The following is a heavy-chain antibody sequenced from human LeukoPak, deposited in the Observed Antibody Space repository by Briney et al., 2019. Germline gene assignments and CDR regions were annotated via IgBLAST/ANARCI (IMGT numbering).Heavy chain of an antibody. D-gene: IGHD6-13*01. J-gene: IGHJ4*02. CDR1: GFTFSSYW. Sequence: GGSLRLSCAASGFTFSSYWMSWVRQAPGKGLEWVANIKQDGSEKYYVDSVKGRFTISRDNAKNSLYLQMNSLRAEDTAVYYCARENSRSSSWYVIYYFDYWGQGTLVTVSS. CDR3: ARENSRSSSWYVIYYFDY. CDR2: IKQDGSEK. V-gene: IGHV3-7*01.